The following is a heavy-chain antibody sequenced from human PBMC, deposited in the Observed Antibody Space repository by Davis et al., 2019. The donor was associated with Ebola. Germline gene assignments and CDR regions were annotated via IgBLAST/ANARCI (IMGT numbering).Heavy chain of an antibody. Sequence: GESLKISCAASGFTFSSYWMHWVRQAPGKGLEWVSSISSSSSYIYYADSVKGRFTISRDNSKNTLYLQMNSLRAEDTAVYYCAKSVDIVVVPAAWGLGYYYYYGMDVWGQGTTVTVSS. CDR1: GFTFSSYW. CDR2: ISSSSSYI. J-gene: IGHJ6*02. D-gene: IGHD2-2*01. CDR3: AKSVDIVVVPAAWGLGYYYYYGMDV. V-gene: IGHV3-21*04.